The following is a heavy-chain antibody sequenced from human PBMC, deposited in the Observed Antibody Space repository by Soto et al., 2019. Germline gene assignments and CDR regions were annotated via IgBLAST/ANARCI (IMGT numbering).Heavy chain of an antibody. J-gene: IGHJ5*02. CDR3: AKETPGSRTTGWFDP. D-gene: IGHD6-13*01. V-gene: IGHV3-9*01. CDR1: GFTFDDYA. Sequence: EVQLGESGGGLVQPGRSLRLSCAASGFTFDDYAMHWVRQAPGKGLEWVSGISWNSGFIDYADSVKGRFTISRDNAKNSLHLQMNSLRDEDTALYHCAKETPGSRTTGWFDPWGQGTLVTVSS. CDR2: ISWNSGFI.